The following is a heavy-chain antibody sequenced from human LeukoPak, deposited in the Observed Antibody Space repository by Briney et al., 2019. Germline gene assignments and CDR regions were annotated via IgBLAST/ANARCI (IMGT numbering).Heavy chain of an antibody. CDR1: GFTFSSYE. V-gene: IGHV3-48*03. CDR2: ISSSGSTI. J-gene: IGHJ2*01. D-gene: IGHD3-16*01. Sequence: PGGSLRLSCAASGFTFSSYEMNWVRQAPGKGVEWISYISSSGSTIYYADSVKGRFTISRDNAKNSLYLQMNSLRAEDTAVYYCARDWGSACDFDLWGRGTLVTVSS. CDR3: ARDWGSACDFDL.